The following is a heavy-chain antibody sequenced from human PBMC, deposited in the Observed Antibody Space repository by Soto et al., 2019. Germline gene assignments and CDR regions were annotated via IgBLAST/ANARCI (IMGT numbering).Heavy chain of an antibody. D-gene: IGHD3-16*01. CDR2: IDGYNQKA. CDR1: GYIFTHFG. CDR3: ARWDGIFGAGGVD. Sequence: QVQLVQSGTEVRKPGASVKVSCKASGYIFTHFGIGWVRQAPGQGLEWMGWIDGYNQKANYAQEFRGRVSMTTDTSTSTAYMDLRSLTSDDTGVYYCARWDGIFGAGGVDWGQGTLVTVSS. V-gene: IGHV1-18*01. J-gene: IGHJ4*02.